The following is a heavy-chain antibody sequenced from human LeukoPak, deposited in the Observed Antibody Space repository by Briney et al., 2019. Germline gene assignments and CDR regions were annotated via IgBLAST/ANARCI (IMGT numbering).Heavy chain of an antibody. CDR1: GFTFSSYA. Sequence: PGGSLRLSCAASGFTFSSYALHWVRQAPGKGLEWVAVITYDGRDKYYGDSVQGRSTISRDTSKNTLSLQMNSLRTEDAAVYYCARGPSLQKYFDYWGQGTLVTVSS. CDR2: ITYDGRDK. V-gene: IGHV3-30*04. J-gene: IGHJ4*02. CDR3: ARGPSLQKYFDY.